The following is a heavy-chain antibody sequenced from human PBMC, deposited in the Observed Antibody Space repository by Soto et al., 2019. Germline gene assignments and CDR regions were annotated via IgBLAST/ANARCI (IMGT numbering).Heavy chain of an antibody. D-gene: IGHD6-13*01. CDR1: GFTFSSYA. CDR2: ISGSGGST. V-gene: IGHV3-23*01. J-gene: IGHJ6*02. Sequence: LRLSCAASGFTFSSYAMSWVRQAPGKGLEWVSAISGSGGSTYYADSVKGRFTISRDNSKNTLYLQMNSLRAEDTAVYYCAKNSGSSWYYYYYGMDVWGQGTTVTVSS. CDR3: AKNSGSSWYYYYYGMDV.